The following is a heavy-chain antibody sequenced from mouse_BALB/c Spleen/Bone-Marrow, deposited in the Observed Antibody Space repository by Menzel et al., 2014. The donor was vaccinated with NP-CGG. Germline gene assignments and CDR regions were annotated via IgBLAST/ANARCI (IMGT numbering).Heavy chain of an antibody. CDR1: GFNFKDTY. V-gene: IGHV14-3*02. Sequence: VQLKQPGAELVKPGASVKLSCTASGFNFKDTYIHWVKQRPEQGLEWIGRIDPANGNIKYDPKFQGKATLTVDTSSTPPSLLLTNVSAEDAGVYCCDKNDTYDDWFDYWGQGTLVAVSA. CDR2: IDPANGNI. J-gene: IGHJ3*01. D-gene: IGHD5-1-1*01. CDR3: DKNDTYDDWFDY.